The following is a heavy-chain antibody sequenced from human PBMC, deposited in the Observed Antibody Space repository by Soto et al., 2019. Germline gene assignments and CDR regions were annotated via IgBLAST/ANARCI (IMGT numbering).Heavy chain of an antibody. CDR3: AKDLMYSSGPYYGMDV. Sequence: GGSLRLSCAASGFTFSSYGMHWVRQAPGKGLEWVAVISYDGSNKYYADSVKGRFTISRDNSKNTLYLQMNSLRAEDTAVYYCAKDLMYSSGPYYGMDVWGQGTTVTVSS. D-gene: IGHD6-19*01. CDR1: GFTFSSYG. V-gene: IGHV3-30*18. J-gene: IGHJ6*02. CDR2: ISYDGSNK.